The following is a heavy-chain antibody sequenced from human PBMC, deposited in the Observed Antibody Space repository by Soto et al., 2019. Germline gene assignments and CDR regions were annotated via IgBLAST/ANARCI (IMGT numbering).Heavy chain of an antibody. CDR3: ARGQEGVVATH. CDR1: GGSLSGYY. Sequence: QVQLQQWGAGLLKHSETLSLNCAVTGGSLSGYYWSWIRQPPGKGLEWIGEVKDGGHTNYSPSLRGRVTISSDTSNNQFSLRLNSVTAADTGVYYCARGQEGVVATHWDQGSLVTVSS. J-gene: IGHJ4*02. V-gene: IGHV4-34*01. CDR2: VKDGGHT. D-gene: IGHD5-12*01.